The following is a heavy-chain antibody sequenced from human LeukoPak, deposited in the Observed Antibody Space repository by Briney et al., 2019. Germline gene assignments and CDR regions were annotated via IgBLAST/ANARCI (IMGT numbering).Heavy chain of an antibody. Sequence: GESLKISCKGSGYGSGYSFTSHWIAWVRQMPGKGLEWMGIIYPRDSNTIYSPSFQGQVTISVDTSINTAYLQWISLKASDTAMYYCARPYTFGYADAFDIWGQGTMVTVSS. CDR3: ARPYTFGYADAFDI. J-gene: IGHJ3*02. D-gene: IGHD2-8*01. CDR2: IYPRDSNT. V-gene: IGHV5-51*01. CDR1: GYSFTSHW.